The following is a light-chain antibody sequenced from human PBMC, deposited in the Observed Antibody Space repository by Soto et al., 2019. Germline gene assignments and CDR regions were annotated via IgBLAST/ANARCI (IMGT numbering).Light chain of an antibody. CDR2: HAS. Sequence: DIQITQSPSTLSGSVGFRVTITFLASQTISSGLAWYQQKPGKAPKVLIYHASNLQSGVPSRFSGSGSGTEFILTISSLQPDDFTTYYCQHYGGMWAFGQGTMVDIK. CDR3: QHYGGMWA. J-gene: IGKJ1*01. V-gene: IGKV1-5*01. CDR1: QTISSG.